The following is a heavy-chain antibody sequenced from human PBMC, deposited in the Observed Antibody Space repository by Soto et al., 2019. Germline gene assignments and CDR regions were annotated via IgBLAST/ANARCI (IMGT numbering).Heavy chain of an antibody. D-gene: IGHD4-17*01. J-gene: IGHJ6*03. CDR2: INSDRSST. V-gene: IGHV3-74*01. Sequence: GGSLRLSCAASGFTFSSYCMHWVRQAPGKGLEWVSYINSDRSSTNYADSVKGRSTISRDNAKNTLYLQMNSLRAEDTAVYYCARAGASMTTVTPLYYYYYMDVWGKGTTVTVSS. CDR1: GFTFSSYC. CDR3: ARAGASMTTVTPLYYYYYMDV.